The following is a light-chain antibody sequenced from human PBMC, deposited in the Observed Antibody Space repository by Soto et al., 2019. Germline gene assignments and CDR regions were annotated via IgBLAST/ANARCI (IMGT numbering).Light chain of an antibody. CDR2: GAS. Sequence: EIVMTQSPATLSVSPGERATLSCRASQSMGSNLAWYQQKPGQAPRLLIYGASTRATGIPDRFSGSGSGTDFTLTISSLQPDDFATYYCQHYNSYSEAFGQGTKVDIK. CDR1: QSMGSN. CDR3: QHYNSYSEA. V-gene: IGKV3D-15*01. J-gene: IGKJ1*01.